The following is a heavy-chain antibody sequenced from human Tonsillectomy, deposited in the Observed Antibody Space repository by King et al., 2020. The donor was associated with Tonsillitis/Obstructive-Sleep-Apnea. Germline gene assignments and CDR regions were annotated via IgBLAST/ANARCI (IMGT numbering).Heavy chain of an antibody. CDR2: IDYSGST. V-gene: IGHV4-59*08. CDR3: AQEGTDAFDI. D-gene: IGHD1-14*01. J-gene: IGHJ3*02. Sequence: VPLQESGPGLVKPSETLSLTCTVSGGSISSYYWSWVRQPPGKGLGWIGYIDYSGSTKYNPSLKNRVTMSVDTSQNQFSLRLSSVTAAVTAVYDCAQEGTDAFDIWGQGTMVTVSS. CDR1: GGSISSYY.